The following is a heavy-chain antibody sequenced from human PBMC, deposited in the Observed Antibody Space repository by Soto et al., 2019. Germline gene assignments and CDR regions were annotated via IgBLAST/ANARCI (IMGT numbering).Heavy chain of an antibody. CDR3: ARILYCGGDALEYYFDY. V-gene: IGHV2-70*01. CDR1: GFSLSTSGMC. Sequence: GSGPTLVNPTQTLTLTCTFSGFSLSTSGMCVSWIRQPPGKALEWLALIDWDDDKYYSTSLKTRLTISKDTSKNQVVLTMTNMDPVDTATYYCARILYCGGDALEYYFDYWGQGTLVTVSS. J-gene: IGHJ4*02. D-gene: IGHD2-21*02. CDR2: IDWDDDK.